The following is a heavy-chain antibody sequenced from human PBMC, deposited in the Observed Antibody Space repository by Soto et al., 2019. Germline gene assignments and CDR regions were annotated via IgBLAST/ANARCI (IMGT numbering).Heavy chain of an antibody. CDR1: GGTFSTYG. CDR3: ASREGVDAFDV. D-gene: IGHD3-10*01. Sequence: QVQLVQSGAEVKKPGSSVKVSCKASGGTFSTYGITWVRQASGQGLEWMGGIIPISGTINFAQKFKGRLTITPDESTSTVYMNLRSLTSEDTAVYYCASREGVDAFDVWGQGTMVTVSS. J-gene: IGHJ3*01. V-gene: IGHV1-69*01. CDR2: IIPISGTI.